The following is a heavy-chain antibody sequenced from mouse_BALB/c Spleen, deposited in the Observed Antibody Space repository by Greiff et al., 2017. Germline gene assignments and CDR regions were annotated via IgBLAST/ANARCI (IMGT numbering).Heavy chain of an antibody. CDR3: ARDGPYDKAMDY. CDR1: GYSITSGYY. D-gene: IGHD2-12*01. CDR2: ISYDGSN. V-gene: IGHV3-6*02. J-gene: IGHJ4*01. Sequence: ESGPGLVKPSQSLSLTCSVTGYSITSGYYWNWIRQFPGNKLEWMGYISYDGSNNYNPSLKNRISITRDTSKNQFFLKLNSVTTEDTATYYCARDGPYDKAMDYWGQGTSVTVSS.